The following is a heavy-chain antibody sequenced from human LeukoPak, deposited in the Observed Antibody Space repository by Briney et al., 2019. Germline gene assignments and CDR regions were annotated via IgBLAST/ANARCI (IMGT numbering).Heavy chain of an antibody. J-gene: IGHJ4*02. CDR2: IDPSDSYT. CDR1: GYSFTSYW. V-gene: IGHV5-10-1*01. Sequence: GESLKISCKGSGYSFTSYWISWVRQMPGKGLEWMGRIDPSDSYTNYSPSFQGHVTISADKSISTAYLQWSSLKASDTAMYYCAREGGPYRPLDYSGQGTLVTVSS. CDR3: AREGGPYRPLDY.